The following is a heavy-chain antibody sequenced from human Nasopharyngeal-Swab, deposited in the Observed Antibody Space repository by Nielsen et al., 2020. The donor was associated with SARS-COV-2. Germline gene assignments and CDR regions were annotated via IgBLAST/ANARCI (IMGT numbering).Heavy chain of an antibody. CDR1: GFTFSNYG. Sequence: GESLKISCATSGFTFSNYGMHWVRQAPGKELEWVAVTWYDGSNTYYGDSVKGRFTISRDDSKNTHYLQMNSLRPEDTAVYYCAKDVRMADHYYHGMDVWGQGTTVTVSS. D-gene: IGHD5-24*01. CDR2: TWYDGSNT. J-gene: IGHJ6*02. CDR3: AKDVRMADHYYHGMDV. V-gene: IGHV3-33*03.